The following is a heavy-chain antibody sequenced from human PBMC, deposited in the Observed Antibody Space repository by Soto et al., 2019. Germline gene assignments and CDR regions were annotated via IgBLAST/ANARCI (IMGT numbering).Heavy chain of an antibody. Sequence: GGSLRLSCAASGFTFSSYAMSWVRQAPGKGLEWVSAISGSGGSTYYADSVKGWFTISRDNSKNTLYLQMNSLRAEDTAVYYCAKDRGDTDYYYDSSGYSYFDYWGQGTLVTVSS. J-gene: IGHJ4*02. V-gene: IGHV3-23*01. CDR3: AKDRGDTDYYYDSSGYSYFDY. CDR1: GFTFSSYA. CDR2: ISGSGGST. D-gene: IGHD3-22*01.